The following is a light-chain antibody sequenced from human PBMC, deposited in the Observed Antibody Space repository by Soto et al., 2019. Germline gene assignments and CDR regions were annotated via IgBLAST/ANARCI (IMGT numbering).Light chain of an antibody. CDR2: AGS. CDR1: RYVDRSY. J-gene: IGKJ1*01. V-gene: IGKV3-20*01. Sequence: EIVLTQSPATLSLSPGERATLSCRASRYVDRSYIAWYQQKPGQAPRLVIYAGSSRATGIPDRFSGSASGTDFTLTISRVEPEDFAVYYCQQYGSSRTFGQGTKVDIK. CDR3: QQYGSSRT.